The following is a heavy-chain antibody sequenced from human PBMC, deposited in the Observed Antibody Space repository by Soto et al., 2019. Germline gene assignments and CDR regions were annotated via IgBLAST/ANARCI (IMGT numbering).Heavy chain of an antibody. CDR2: ISYDGSNK. CDR1: GFTFSSYG. CDR3: ENDLSVATFTDY. J-gene: IGHJ4*02. Sequence: GGSLRLSCAASGFTFSSYGMHWVRQAPGKGLEWVAVISYDGSNKYYADSVKGRFTISRDNSKNTLYLQMNSLRAEDTAVYYSENDLSVATFTDYWGQGTLVTVSS. D-gene: IGHD5-12*01. V-gene: IGHV3-30*18.